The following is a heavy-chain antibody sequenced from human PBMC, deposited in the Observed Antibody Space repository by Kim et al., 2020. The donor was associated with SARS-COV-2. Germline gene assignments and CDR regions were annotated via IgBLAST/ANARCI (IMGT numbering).Heavy chain of an antibody. V-gene: IGHV3-11*01. Sequence: GGSLRLSCAASGFTFSDYYMSWIRQAPGKGLEWVSYISSSGSTIYYADSVKGRFTISRDNAKNSLYLQMNSLRAEDTAVYYCARDRPTTSSSRMVGHTRVYEWFDPWGQGTLVTVSS. CDR2: ISSSGSTI. CDR3: ARDRPTTSSSRMVGHTRVYEWFDP. J-gene: IGHJ5*02. CDR1: GFTFSDYY. D-gene: IGHD6-13*01.